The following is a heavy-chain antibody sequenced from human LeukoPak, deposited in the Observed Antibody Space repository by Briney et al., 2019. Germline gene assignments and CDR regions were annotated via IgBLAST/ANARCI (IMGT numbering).Heavy chain of an antibody. CDR2: INPNSGGT. V-gene: IGHV1-2*02. D-gene: IGHD6-19*01. J-gene: IGHJ4*02. CDR1: GYTFTGYY. CDR3: ARGAVAGRGPFDY. Sequence: ASVKVSCKASGYTFTGYYMHWVRQAPGQGLEWMGWINPNSGGTNYAQKFQGRVTMTRDTSIGTAYMELSRLRSDDTAVYYCARGAVAGRGPFDYWGQGTLVTVSS.